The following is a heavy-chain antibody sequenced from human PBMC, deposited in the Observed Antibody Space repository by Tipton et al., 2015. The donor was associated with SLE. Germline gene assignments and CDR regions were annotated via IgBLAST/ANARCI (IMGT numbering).Heavy chain of an antibody. J-gene: IGHJ2*01. D-gene: IGHD4-23*01. CDR3: ARKRGGGNLNWYFDL. Sequence: GSLRLSCAASGFTFSSYAMSWVRQAPGKGLEWVSAISGSGSSTYYADSVKGRFTISRDNSKNTLYLQMNSLRAEDTAVYYCARKRGGGNLNWYFDLWGRGTLVTVSS. V-gene: IGHV3-23*01. CDR1: GFTFSSYA. CDR2: ISGSGSST.